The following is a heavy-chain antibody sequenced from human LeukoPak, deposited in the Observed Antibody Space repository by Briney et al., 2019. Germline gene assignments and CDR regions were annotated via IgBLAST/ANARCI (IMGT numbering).Heavy chain of an antibody. CDR2: IWYDGSNK. Sequence: GGSLRLSCAASGFTFSSYPMSWVRQAPGKGLEWVAVIWYDGSNKYYADSVKGRFTISRDNSKNTLYLQMNSLRAEDTAVYYCARDGTTGSDGMDVWGQGTTVTVSS. V-gene: IGHV3-33*08. CDR1: GFTFSSYP. CDR3: ARDGTTGSDGMDV. J-gene: IGHJ6*02. D-gene: IGHD1-1*01.